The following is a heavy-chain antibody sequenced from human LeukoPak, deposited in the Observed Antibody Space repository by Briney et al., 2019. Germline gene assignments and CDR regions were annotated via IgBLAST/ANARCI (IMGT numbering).Heavy chain of an antibody. J-gene: IGHJ6*02. V-gene: IGHV3-9*01. CDR1: GFTFDDYA. Sequence: GGSLRLSCAASGFTFDDYAMHWVRQALGKGLEWVSGISWNSGSIGYADSVKGRFTISRDNAKSSLYLQMNSLRAEDTALYYCAKVFRRNYYGTDVWGQGTTVTVSS. CDR3: AKVFRRNYYGTDV. CDR2: ISWNSGSI.